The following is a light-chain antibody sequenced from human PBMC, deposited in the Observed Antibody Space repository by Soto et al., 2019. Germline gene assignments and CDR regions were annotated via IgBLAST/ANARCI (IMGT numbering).Light chain of an antibody. CDR1: SSDVGNYNS. CDR3: CAYAGSGTVV. CDR2: DVR. Sequence: QSALTQPRSVSGSPGQSVTMSCTGASSDVGNYNSVSWYQQHPGKAPKLIIYDVRKRPSGVPDRFSGSKSGNTASLTISGLQAEDEADYYCCAYAGSGTVVFGGGTKLTVL. J-gene: IGLJ3*02. V-gene: IGLV2-11*01.